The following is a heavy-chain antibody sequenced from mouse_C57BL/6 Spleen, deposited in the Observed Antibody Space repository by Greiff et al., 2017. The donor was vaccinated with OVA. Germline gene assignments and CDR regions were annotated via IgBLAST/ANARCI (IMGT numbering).Heavy chain of an antibody. CDR3: ARSYYGSRADWYFDV. D-gene: IGHD1-1*01. CDR1: GYTFTSYW. J-gene: IGHJ1*03. V-gene: IGHV1-59*01. CDR2: IDPSDSYT. Sequence: VQLQQPGAELVRPGTSVKLSCKASGYTFTSYWMHWVKQRPGQGLEWIGVIDPSDSYTNYNQKFKGKATLTVDTSSSTAYMQLSSLTSEDSAVYYCARSYYGSRADWYFDVWGTGTTVTVSS.